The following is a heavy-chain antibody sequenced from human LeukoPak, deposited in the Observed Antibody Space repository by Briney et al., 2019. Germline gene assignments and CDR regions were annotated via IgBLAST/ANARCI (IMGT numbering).Heavy chain of an antibody. D-gene: IGHD3-10*01. J-gene: IGHJ4*02. CDR3: ARDLTARPYGSGSFDF. CDR2: IKQDGSEK. Sequence: GGSLRLSCAASGFTFSTYWMSWVRQAPGKGLEWVANIKQDGSEKYYVDSVKGRFTISRDNAKNSLFLQMKSLRADDTAVYYCARDLTARPYGSGSFDFWGQGTPITVSS. V-gene: IGHV3-7*01. CDR1: GFTFSTYW.